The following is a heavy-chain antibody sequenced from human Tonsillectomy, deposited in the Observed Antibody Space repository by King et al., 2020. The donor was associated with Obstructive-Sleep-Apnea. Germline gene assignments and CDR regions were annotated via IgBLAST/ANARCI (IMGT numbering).Heavy chain of an antibody. Sequence: VQLVESGGGLVQPGGSLRLSCAASRFSFSTYWMSWVHQAPGKGLEWVANIKEDGSQNYYVDSVRGRFTISRDNVKNSLHRQMNSLRVDDTAMYYCARDLDAGNTNWFDPWGQGTLVTVSA. J-gene: IGHJ5*02. CDR2: IKEDGSQN. V-gene: IGHV3-7*01. CDR3: ARDLDAGNTNWFDP. D-gene: IGHD4-23*01. CDR1: RFSFSTYW.